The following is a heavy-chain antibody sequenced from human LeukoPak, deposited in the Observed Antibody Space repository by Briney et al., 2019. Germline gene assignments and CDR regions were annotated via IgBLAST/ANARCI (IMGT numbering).Heavy chain of an antibody. CDR2: IISDGSST. CDR1: GFTFNRFW. J-gene: IGHJ3*02. D-gene: IGHD6-19*01. CDR3: AREDADITVATSGAFDI. Sequence: QTGGSLRLSCAASGFTFNRFWMHWVRQAPGKGLVWVSRIISDGSSTNYADSVKGRFTISRDNAKNTLYLQMNSLRAEDTALYYCAREDADITVATSGAFDIWGQGTMVTVSS. V-gene: IGHV3-74*01.